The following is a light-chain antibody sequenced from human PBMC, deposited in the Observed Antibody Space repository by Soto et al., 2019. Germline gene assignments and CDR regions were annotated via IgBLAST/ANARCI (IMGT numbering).Light chain of an antibody. Sequence: DIQMTQSPSTLSASVGDRVTLTCRGSQSITTWLAWYQQKPGKAPKLLIYKASTLQTGVPSRFSGSGSGTVFTLTISSLQPDDFATYYCQQYDTYSRTFGQGTKLEIK. CDR3: QQYDTYSRT. V-gene: IGKV1-5*03. CDR1: QSITTW. CDR2: KAS. J-gene: IGKJ2*01.